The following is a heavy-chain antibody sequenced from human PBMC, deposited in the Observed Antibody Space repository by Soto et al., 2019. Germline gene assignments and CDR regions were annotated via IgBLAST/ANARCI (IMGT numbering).Heavy chain of an antibody. J-gene: IGHJ4*02. D-gene: IGHD4-17*01. CDR2: ISHSGST. Sequence: SETLSLNCTVSGGSISSYYWSWIRQPPGKGLEWIGEISHSGSTNYNPSLKSRVTISVDKSKNQFSLKLSSVTAADTAVYYCARDQVNTRFPDYWGQGTLVTVS. V-gene: IGHV4-59*12. CDR1: GGSISSYY. CDR3: ARDQVNTRFPDY.